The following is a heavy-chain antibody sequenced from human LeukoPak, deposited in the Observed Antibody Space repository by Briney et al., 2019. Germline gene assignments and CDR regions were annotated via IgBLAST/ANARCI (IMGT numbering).Heavy chain of an antibody. Sequence: GGSLRLSCAASGFTFSSYGMHWVRQAPGKGLEWVAFIRYDGSNKYYADSVKGRFTISRDNSKNTLYLQMNSLRAADTAVYYCAKDSREGYSYGSFDYWGQGTLVTVSS. J-gene: IGHJ4*02. D-gene: IGHD5-18*01. CDR2: IRYDGSNK. V-gene: IGHV3-30*02. CDR1: GFTFSSYG. CDR3: AKDSREGYSYGSFDY.